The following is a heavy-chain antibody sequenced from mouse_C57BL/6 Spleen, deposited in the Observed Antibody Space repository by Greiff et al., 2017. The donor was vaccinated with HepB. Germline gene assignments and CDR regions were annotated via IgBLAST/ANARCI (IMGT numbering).Heavy chain of an antibody. CDR2: ISSGSSTI. CDR1: GFTFSDYG. Sequence: EVQWVESGGGLVKPGGSLKLSCAASGFTFSDYGMHWVRQAPEKGLEWVAYISSGSSTIYYADTVKGRFTISRDNAKNTLFLQMTSLRSEDTAMYYCARSYDGYYDYAMDYWGQGTSVTVSS. J-gene: IGHJ4*01. CDR3: ARSYDGYYDYAMDY. V-gene: IGHV5-17*01. D-gene: IGHD2-3*01.